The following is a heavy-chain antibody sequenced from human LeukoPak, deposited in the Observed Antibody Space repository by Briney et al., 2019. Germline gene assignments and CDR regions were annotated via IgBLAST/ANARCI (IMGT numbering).Heavy chain of an antibody. CDR3: ARGNVLRFLEWLHNDYYYGMDV. V-gene: IGHV1-2*02. D-gene: IGHD3-3*01. CDR1: GYTFTGYY. CDR2: INPNSGGT. Sequence: ASVKVSCKASGYTFTGYYMHWVRQAPGPGLEWMGWINPNSGGTNYAQKFQGRVTMTRDTSISTAYMELSRLRSDDTAVYYCARGNVLRFLEWLHNDYYYGMDVWGQGTTVTVSS. J-gene: IGHJ6*02.